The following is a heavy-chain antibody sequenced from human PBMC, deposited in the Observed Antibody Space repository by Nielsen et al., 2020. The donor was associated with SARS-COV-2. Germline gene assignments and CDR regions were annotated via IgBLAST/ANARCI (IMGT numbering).Heavy chain of an antibody. Sequence: SGPTLVKPTQTLTLTCTFSGFSLSTSGMCVSWIRQPPGKALEWLARIDWDDDKYYSTSLKTRLTISKDTSKNQVVLTMTNMDPVDTATYYCARMGLPRSDWYFDLWGRGTLVTVSS. V-gene: IGHV2-70*11. CDR3: ARMGLPRSDWYFDL. J-gene: IGHJ2*01. CDR2: IDWDDDK. D-gene: IGHD5-12*01. CDR1: GFSLSTSGMC.